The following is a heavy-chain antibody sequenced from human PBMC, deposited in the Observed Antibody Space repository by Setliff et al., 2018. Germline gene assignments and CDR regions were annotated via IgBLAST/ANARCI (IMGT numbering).Heavy chain of an antibody. Sequence: ASVKVSCKASGFTSTNYAIHWVRQAPGQRPVCMGWIHAGNGDTKYSQKFQGRVTITRDTSASTVYMELSSLRSEDTAVYYCASAHYYSGYIEYFQYWGQGTLVTVSS. CDR3: ASAHYYSGYIEYFQY. V-gene: IGHV1-3*01. D-gene: IGHD5-12*01. J-gene: IGHJ1*01. CDR1: GFTSTNYA. CDR2: IHAGNGDT.